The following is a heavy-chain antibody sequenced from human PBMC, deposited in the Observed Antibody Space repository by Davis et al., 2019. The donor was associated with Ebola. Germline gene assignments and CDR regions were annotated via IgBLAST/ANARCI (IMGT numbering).Heavy chain of an antibody. Sequence: PGGSLRLSCAASGFTFSSYSMNWVRQAPGKGLEWVSSISSSSSYIYYADSVKGRFTISRDNAKNSLYLQMNSLRAEDTAVYYCARVLDSYYYGSGNYFDYWGQGTLVTVSS. CDR1: GFTFSSYS. D-gene: IGHD3-10*01. CDR3: ARVLDSYYYGSGNYFDY. J-gene: IGHJ4*02. CDR2: ISSSSSYI. V-gene: IGHV3-21*01.